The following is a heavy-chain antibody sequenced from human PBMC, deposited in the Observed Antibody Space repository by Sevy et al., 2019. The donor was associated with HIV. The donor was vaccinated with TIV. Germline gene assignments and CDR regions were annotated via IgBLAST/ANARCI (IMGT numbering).Heavy chain of an antibody. D-gene: IGHD3-10*01. CDR1: GFNFSTYW. Sequence: GGSLRLSCAAYGFNFSTYWMSWVRQAPGKGLEWVANIKQDGSETHYVDSVKGRLSISRDNAKNSVFLQMNSLRAEDTAVYYCARHKLLWYGEASPTFDYWGQGTLVTVSS. J-gene: IGHJ4*02. CDR2: IKQDGSET. CDR3: ARHKLLWYGEASPTFDY. V-gene: IGHV3-7*01.